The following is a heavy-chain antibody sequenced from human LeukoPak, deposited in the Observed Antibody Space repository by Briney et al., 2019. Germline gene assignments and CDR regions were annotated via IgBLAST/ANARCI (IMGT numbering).Heavy chain of an antibody. D-gene: IGHD3-10*01. CDR3: ARDSAMYYYGSGSYFGD. CDR1: GFTFSSCS. V-gene: IGHV3-21*01. Sequence: PGGSLRLSCAASGFTFSSCSMNWVRQAPGKGLEWVSSISSSSSYIYYADSVKGRFTISRDNAKNSLYLQMNSLRAEDTAVYYCARDSAMYYYGSGSYFGDWGQGTLVTVSS. J-gene: IGHJ4*02. CDR2: ISSSSSYI.